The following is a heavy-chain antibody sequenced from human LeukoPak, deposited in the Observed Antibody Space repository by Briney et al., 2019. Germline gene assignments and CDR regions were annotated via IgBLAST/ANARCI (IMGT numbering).Heavy chain of an antibody. CDR1: GYTFTGYY. CDR3: ARTAPSGYSSGWFTSYYYYGMDV. V-gene: IGHV1-2*02. Sequence: ASVKVSCKASGYTFTGYYMHWVRQAPGQGLEWMGWINPNSGGTNYAQKFQGRVTMTRDTSISTAYMELSRLRSDDTVVYYCARTAPSGYSSGWFTSYYYYGMDVWGQGTTVTVSS. D-gene: IGHD6-19*01. J-gene: IGHJ6*02. CDR2: INPNSGGT.